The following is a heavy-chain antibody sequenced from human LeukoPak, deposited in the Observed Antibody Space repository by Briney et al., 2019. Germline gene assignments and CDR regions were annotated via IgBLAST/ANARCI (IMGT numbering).Heavy chain of an antibody. CDR2: IKQDGSEK. Sequence: GGSLRLSCAASGFTFSSYAMSWVRQAPGKGLEWVANIKQDGSEKYYVDSVKGRFTISRDNAKNSLYLQMNSLRAEDTAVYYCARDQGYCSGGSCYYPYYFDYWGQGTLVTVSS. CDR1: GFTFSSYA. D-gene: IGHD2-15*01. CDR3: ARDQGYCSGGSCYYPYYFDY. J-gene: IGHJ4*02. V-gene: IGHV3-7*01.